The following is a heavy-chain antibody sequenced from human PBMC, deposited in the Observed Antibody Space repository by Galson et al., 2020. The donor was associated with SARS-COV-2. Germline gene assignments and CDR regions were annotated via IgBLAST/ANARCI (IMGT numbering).Heavy chain of an antibody. D-gene: IGHD4-17*01. J-gene: IGHJ3*02. CDR2: ISHSGGT. CDR3: ARLHYGEYAPEAFDI. V-gene: IGHV4-30-2*01. Sequence: SETLSLTCAVSGTSISSGSYSWTWIRPPPGKGLEWIGYISHSGGTYSNPSLKSRVTISGDRSKNQFSLRLSSVTAADTAVYYCARLHYGEYAPEAFDIWGPGTRVTVAS. CDR1: GTSISSGSYS.